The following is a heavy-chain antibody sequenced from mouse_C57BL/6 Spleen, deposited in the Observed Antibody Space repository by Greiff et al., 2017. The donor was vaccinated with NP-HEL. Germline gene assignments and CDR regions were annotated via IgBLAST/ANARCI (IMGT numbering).Heavy chain of an antibody. J-gene: IGHJ2*01. CDR1: GYTFTTYP. V-gene: IGHV1-47*01. Sequence: VQLVESGAELVKPGASVKMSCKASGYTFTTYPIEWMKQNPGKSLEWIGNFHPYNDDTKYNEKFKGKATLTVEKSSSTVYLELSRLTSDDSAVYYCARGGHLRPYFDYWGQGTTLTVSS. CDR2: FHPYNDDT. D-gene: IGHD3-2*02. CDR3: ARGGHLRPYFDY.